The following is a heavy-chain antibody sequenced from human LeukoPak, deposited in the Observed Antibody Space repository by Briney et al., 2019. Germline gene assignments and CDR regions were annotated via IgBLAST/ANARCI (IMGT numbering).Heavy chain of an antibody. Sequence: GGSLRLSCAASGFTFSSYWMHWVRQAPGKGLVWVSRINSDGSRTSYADSVKGRFTISRDNAKNTLYLQMNSLRAEDTAVYYCARAASTSCHDYWGQGTLVTVSS. CDR2: INSDGSRT. J-gene: IGHJ4*02. CDR3: ARAASTSCHDY. V-gene: IGHV3-74*01. D-gene: IGHD2-2*01. CDR1: GFTFSSYW.